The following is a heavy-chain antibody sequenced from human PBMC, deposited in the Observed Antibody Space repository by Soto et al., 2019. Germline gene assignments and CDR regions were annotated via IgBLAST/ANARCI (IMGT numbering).Heavy chain of an antibody. V-gene: IGHV1-2*02. Sequence: GASVKVSCKASGYTFTGYYMHWVRQAPGQGLEWMGWINPNSGGTNYAQKFQGRVTMTRDTSISTAYMELSRLRSDDTAVYYCARGGYLSTIFGVVHGPWGQGTLVTVSS. CDR3: ARGGYLSTIFGVVHGP. J-gene: IGHJ5*02. CDR2: INPNSGGT. CDR1: GYTFTGYY. D-gene: IGHD3-3*01.